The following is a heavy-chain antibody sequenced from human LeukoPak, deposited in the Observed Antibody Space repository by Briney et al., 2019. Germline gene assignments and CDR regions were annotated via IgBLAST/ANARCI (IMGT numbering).Heavy chain of an antibody. D-gene: IGHD2-2*01. V-gene: IGHV3-23*01. CDR2: LSGSGYNT. J-gene: IGHJ4*02. Sequence: GGSLRLPCAASGFTFSSHALSWVRQAPGKGLEWVSSLSGSGYNTYYADSVKGRFTISRDNSKNTVYLQMNSLRAEDTAVYYCAKDHYGTRYFDYWGQGTLVTVSS. CDR3: AKDHYGTRYFDY. CDR1: GFTFSSHA.